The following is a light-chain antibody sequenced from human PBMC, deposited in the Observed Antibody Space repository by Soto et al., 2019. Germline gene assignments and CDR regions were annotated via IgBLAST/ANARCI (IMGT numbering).Light chain of an antibody. CDR1: SSDVGGYNC. J-gene: IGLJ1*01. CDR2: EVS. CDR3: SSYTSSSTQV. V-gene: IGLV2-14*01. Sequence: QSALTQPASVSGSPGRSITISCTGTSSDVGGYNCVSWYQHHPGKAPKLMIYEVSNRPSGVSNRFSGSKSGNTASLTISGLQAEDEADYYCSSYTSSSTQVFGTGTKVTVL.